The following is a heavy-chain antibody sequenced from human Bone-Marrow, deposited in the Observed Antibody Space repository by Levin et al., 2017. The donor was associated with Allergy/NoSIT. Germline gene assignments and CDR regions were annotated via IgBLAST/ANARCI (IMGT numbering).Heavy chain of an antibody. CDR2: INPNSGGT. Sequence: VASVKVSCKASGYTFTGYYMHWVRQAPGQGLEWMGWINPNSGGTNYAQKFQGRVTMTRDTSISTAYMELSRLRSDDTAVYYCARMRGLVRARSMNWFDPWGQGTLVTVSS. D-gene: IGHD6-19*01. CDR1: GYTFTGYY. V-gene: IGHV1-2*02. CDR3: ARMRGLVRARSMNWFDP. J-gene: IGHJ5*02.